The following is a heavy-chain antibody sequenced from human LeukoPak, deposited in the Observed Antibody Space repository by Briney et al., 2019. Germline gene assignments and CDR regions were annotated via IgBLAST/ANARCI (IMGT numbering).Heavy chain of an antibody. Sequence: ASVKVSCKASGYTFTYYGINWVRPAPGQGHEWMGWVSGYNGNTRYAQNFQGRLTLTTDTSTNIAYMELMRLRSDDTAVYYCAREVDSAMVNAFDFWGQGTLVTVSS. CDR3: AREVDSAMVNAFDF. D-gene: IGHD5-18*01. CDR2: VSGYNGNT. J-gene: IGHJ3*01. CDR1: GYTFTYYG. V-gene: IGHV1-18*01.